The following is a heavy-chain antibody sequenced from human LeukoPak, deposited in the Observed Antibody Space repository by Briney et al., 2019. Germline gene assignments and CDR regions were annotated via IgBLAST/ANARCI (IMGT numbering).Heavy chain of an antibody. CDR3: AKDTVKVTTIRRVPHYMDV. Sequence: PGGSLRLSCAASGFTFSSYAMHWVRQAPGKGLEWVAVISYDGSNKYYADSVKGRITISRDNSKNTLSLQMNSLRAEDTAVYYCAKDTVKVTTIRRVPHYMDVRGKGTTVTISS. CDR2: ISYDGSNK. V-gene: IGHV3-30*04. CDR1: GFTFSSYA. D-gene: IGHD5-12*01. J-gene: IGHJ6*03.